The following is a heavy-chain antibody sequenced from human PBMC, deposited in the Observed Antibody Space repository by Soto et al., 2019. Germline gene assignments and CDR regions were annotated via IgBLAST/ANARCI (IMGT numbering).Heavy chain of an antibody. D-gene: IGHD3-10*01. CDR3: SSGGLYYYASRMDV. CDR1: GIPVSSNY. J-gene: IGHJ6*02. CDR2: LHSGGDT. V-gene: IGHV3-53*04. Sequence: EVQLVESGGGLVQPGGSLRLSCAASGIPVSSNYMTWVRQAPGKGLEWVSVLHSGGDTYYANSVKGRFTISRHDSTHELCLRMSSMSPEHTPVYYCSSGGLYYYASRMDVWGQGTKVTVS.